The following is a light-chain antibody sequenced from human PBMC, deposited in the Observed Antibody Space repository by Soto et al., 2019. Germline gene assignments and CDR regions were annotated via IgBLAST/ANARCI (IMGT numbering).Light chain of an antibody. CDR3: QQYNSYSRT. CDR1: QSISSW. Sequence: DIQMTQSPSTLSASVGERVTITCRASQSISSWLAWYQQKPGKAPKLLINKASSLESGVPSRFSGSGSGTEFTLTISSLQPDDFATDYCQQYNSYSRTFGQGTKVDIK. J-gene: IGKJ1*01. V-gene: IGKV1-5*03. CDR2: KAS.